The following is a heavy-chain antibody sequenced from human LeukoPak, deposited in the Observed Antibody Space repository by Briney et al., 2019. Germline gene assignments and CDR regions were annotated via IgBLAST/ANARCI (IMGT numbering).Heavy chain of an antibody. CDR2: INPNSGDT. V-gene: IGHV1-2*02. J-gene: IGHJ4*02. CDR1: GYTFTGYY. D-gene: IGHD3-9*01. Sequence: ASVKVSCKASGYTFTGYYVHWVRQAPGQGLQWMGWINPNSGDTNYAQKFRGRVTLTRNTSISTAYMELSRLTSDDAAVYYCARVGPEILTGYLYWGQGTLVTVSS. CDR3: ARVGPEILTGYLY.